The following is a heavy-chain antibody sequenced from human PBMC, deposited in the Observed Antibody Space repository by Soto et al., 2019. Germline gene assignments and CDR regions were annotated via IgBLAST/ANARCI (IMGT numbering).Heavy chain of an antibody. J-gene: IGHJ5*02. CDR3: IKASTVTGVGGYR. CDR1: GFAFSSYW. CDR2: ISSDGRNT. Sequence: EVQLVESGGGLVQPGGSLRLSCAASGFAFSSYWMQWVRQAPGKGPVWVSRISSDGRNTTYADFVKGQFTISRDNAENTLHLQMTSLTDADTAVYYCIKASTVTGVGGYRWGQGTLVTVSS. V-gene: IGHV3-74*01. D-gene: IGHD6-19*01.